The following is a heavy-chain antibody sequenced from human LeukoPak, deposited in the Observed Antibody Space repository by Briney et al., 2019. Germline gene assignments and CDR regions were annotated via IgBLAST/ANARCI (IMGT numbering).Heavy chain of an antibody. Sequence: GASVKVSCKASGYSFTSNVISWVRQAPGQGLEWMGWISAYNGNTNYAQKLQGRVTMTTDTSTSTAYMELRSLRSDDTAVYYCARDGSTGRASSGMDVWGKGTTVTVSS. D-gene: IGHD1-26*01. CDR1: GYSFTSNV. V-gene: IGHV1-18*01. CDR2: ISAYNGNT. J-gene: IGHJ6*04. CDR3: ARDGSTGRASSGMDV.